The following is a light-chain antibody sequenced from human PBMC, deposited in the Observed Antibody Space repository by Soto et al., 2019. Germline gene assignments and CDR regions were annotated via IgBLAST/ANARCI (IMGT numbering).Light chain of an antibody. CDR1: QDITND. J-gene: IGKJ1*01. CDR2: AAS. Sequence: DIPMTQSPSSLSASVGDRVTITCRASQDITNDLGWYQQKPGKAPKRLIYAASRLQSGVPSRFSGSGSGTEFTLTISSLQPEDYATYYCLQHHDYPPTFGQGTKVEI. CDR3: LQHHDYPPT. V-gene: IGKV1-17*01.